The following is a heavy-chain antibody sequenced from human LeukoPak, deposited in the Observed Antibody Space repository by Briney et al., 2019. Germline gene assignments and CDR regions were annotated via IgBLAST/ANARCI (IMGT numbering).Heavy chain of an antibody. D-gene: IGHD1-26*01. CDR1: GFTFTSYS. J-gene: IGHJ4*02. V-gene: IGHV3-21*01. CDR3: ATKTSGSYPFDY. CDR2: ISSSSTSI. Sequence: GGSLRLSCAASGFTFTSYSMNRVRQAPGKGLEWVSSISSSSTSIYYADSVKGRFTISRDNAKNSLYLQMNSLRAEDTAVYYCATKTSGSYPFDYWGQGTLVTVSS.